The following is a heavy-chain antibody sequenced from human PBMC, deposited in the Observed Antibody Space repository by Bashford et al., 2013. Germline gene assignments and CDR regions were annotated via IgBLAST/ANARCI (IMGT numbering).Heavy chain of an antibody. CDR2: ISGSGGST. CDR3: AKDRFSITMIVVVTAFDY. V-gene: IGHV3-23*01. Sequence: VRQAPGKGLEWVSAISGSGGSTYYADSVKGRFTISRDNSKNTLYLQMNSLRAEDTAVYYCAKDRFSITMIVVVTAFDYWGQGTLVTVSS. D-gene: IGHD3-22*01. J-gene: IGHJ4*02.